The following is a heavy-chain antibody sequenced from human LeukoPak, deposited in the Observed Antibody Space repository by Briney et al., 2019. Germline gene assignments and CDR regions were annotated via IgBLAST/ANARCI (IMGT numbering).Heavy chain of an antibody. Sequence: SVKVSCKASGGTFSSYAISWVRQAPGQGLEWMGGIIPIFGTANYAQKFQGRVTITADESTSTAYMELSSLRSEDAAVYYCASGTAPYDFWSALGYWGQGTLVTVSS. CDR2: IIPIFGTA. V-gene: IGHV1-69*13. D-gene: IGHD3-3*01. J-gene: IGHJ4*02. CDR1: GGTFSSYA. CDR3: ASGTAPYDFWSALGY.